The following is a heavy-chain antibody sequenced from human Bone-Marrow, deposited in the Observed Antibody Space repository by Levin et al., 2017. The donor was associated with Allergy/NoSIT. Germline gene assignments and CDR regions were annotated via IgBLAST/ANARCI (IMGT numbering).Heavy chain of an antibody. D-gene: IGHD2-2*02. Sequence: KASETLSLTCSVSGGSISSGDYYWSWIRQPPGKALEWIGYIYNSGTTYYNPSLRSRVIMSIDTSRDQFSLKLSSVTAADTAVYYCARERGTFCSSTTCYTYTIDSWGQGTLVTVSS. J-gene: IGHJ4*02. CDR1: GGSISSGDYY. V-gene: IGHV4-30-4*01. CDR2: IYNSGTT. CDR3: ARERGTFCSSTTCYTYTIDS.